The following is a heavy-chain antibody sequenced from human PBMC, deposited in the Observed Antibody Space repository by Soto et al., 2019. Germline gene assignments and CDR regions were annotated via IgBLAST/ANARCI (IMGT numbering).Heavy chain of an antibody. J-gene: IGHJ4*02. V-gene: IGHV3-9*01. CDR1: GFTFDDYA. CDR2: ISWNSGSI. D-gene: IGHD4-4*01. Sequence: PGGSLRLSCAASGFTFDDYATHWVRQAPGKGLEWVSGISWNSGSIGYADSVKGRFTISRDNAKNSLYLQMNSLRAEDTALYYCAKGRDSVTNTHHYFDYWGQGTLVTVSS. CDR3: AKGRDSVTNTHHYFDY.